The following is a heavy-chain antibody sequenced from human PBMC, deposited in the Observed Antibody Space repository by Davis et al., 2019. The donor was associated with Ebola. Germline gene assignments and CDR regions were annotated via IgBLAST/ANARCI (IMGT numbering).Heavy chain of an antibody. CDR2: ISGSGGST. V-gene: IGHV3-23*01. Sequence: GGSLRLSCVASGFDFSTYGMDWVRQAPGKGLEWVSAISGSGGSTYYADSVKGRFTISRDNSKNTLYLQMNSLRAEDTAVYFCAREPTGNYYYFYGMDVWGKGTTVTVSS. J-gene: IGHJ6*04. D-gene: IGHD4-11*01. CDR1: GFDFSTYG. CDR3: AREPTGNYYYFYGMDV.